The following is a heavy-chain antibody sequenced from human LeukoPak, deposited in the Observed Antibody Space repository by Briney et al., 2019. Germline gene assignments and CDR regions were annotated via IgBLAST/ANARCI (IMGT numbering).Heavy chain of an antibody. CDR1: GFTFSSYW. Sequence: GGSLRLSCAASGFTFSSYWMSWVRQAPGKGLEWVANIKQDESEKYYVDSVKGRFTISRDNAKNSLYLQMNSLRAEDTAVYYCARTHSSSWYGGDNFDYWGQGTLVTVSS. J-gene: IGHJ4*02. D-gene: IGHD6-13*01. CDR2: IKQDESEK. CDR3: ARTHSSSWYGGDNFDY. V-gene: IGHV3-7*01.